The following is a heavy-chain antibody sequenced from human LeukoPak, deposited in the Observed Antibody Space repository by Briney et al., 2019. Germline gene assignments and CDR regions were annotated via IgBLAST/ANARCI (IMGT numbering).Heavy chain of an antibody. Sequence: GGSLRLSCAASGFTFSKYWLHWVRQPPGRGLVWLARINPDDKSTSYANSVKGRFTISIDDAKETLFLQMNSLTAEDTAVYYCLTIVETPIDAFDIWGQGAMVTVSS. CDR2: INPDDKST. J-gene: IGHJ3*02. CDR3: LTIVETPIDAFDI. CDR1: GFTFSKYW. V-gene: IGHV3-74*01. D-gene: IGHD4-23*01.